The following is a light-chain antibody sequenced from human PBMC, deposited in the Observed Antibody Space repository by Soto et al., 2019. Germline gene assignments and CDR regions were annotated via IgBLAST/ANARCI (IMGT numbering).Light chain of an antibody. CDR2: DVS. V-gene: IGLV2-14*01. J-gene: IGLJ2*01. Sequence: QSALTQPASVSGSPGQSITISCSGPSSDVGGYNYVSWYQQHPGKPPKLMIYDVSNRPSGVSNRFSGSKSGNTASLTISGLHAEDEADYYCSSDTSSSTVVFGGGTKLTVL. CDR1: SSDVGGYNY. CDR3: SSDTSSSTVV.